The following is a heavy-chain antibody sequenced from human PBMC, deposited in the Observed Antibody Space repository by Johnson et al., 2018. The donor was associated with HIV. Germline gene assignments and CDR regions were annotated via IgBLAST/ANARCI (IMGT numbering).Heavy chain of an antibody. CDR1: GFNFSTHA. CDR2: ISGSGGST. Sequence: VQLVESGGGLVKPGGSLRLSCAASGFNFSTHAMSWVRQAPGKGLEWVSGISGSGGSTYYADSVKGRFTISRDNSKNTLYLQMNSLRAEDTAVYYCGKGKFTMKVVIFIDMWGRGTLVTVSS. V-gene: IGHV3-23*04. J-gene: IGHJ3*02. CDR3: GKGKFTMKVVIFIDM. D-gene: IGHD3-22*01.